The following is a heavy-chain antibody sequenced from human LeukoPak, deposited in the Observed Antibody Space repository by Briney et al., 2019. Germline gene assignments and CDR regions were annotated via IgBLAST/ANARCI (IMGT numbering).Heavy chain of an antibody. J-gene: IGHJ4*02. CDR2: IKQDGSEK. D-gene: IGHD1-26*01. CDR3: ARETEFSGSFFVDY. Sequence: GGSLGLSCAASGFPFTSSWMSRVRQAPEKGLECVANIKQDGSEKYYVDSVKDRFTISRDNAKNSLFLQMNSLRAEETAVYYCARETEFSGSFFVDYWGQGTLVTVSS. V-gene: IGHV3-7*01. CDR1: GFPFTSSW.